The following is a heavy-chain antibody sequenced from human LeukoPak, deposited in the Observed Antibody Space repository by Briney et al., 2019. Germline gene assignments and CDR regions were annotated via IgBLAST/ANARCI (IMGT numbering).Heavy chain of an antibody. CDR1: GGSVSSTNSY. V-gene: IGHV4-39*07. Sequence: PSETLSLTCTVSGGSVSSTNSYWAWIRQSPGKGLEWIGSMFYSGSTFYNSSPKSRVTISVDTSRNQFSLKVSSVTAADTAVYYCARVEYSRQVDYWGQGTLVTVSS. CDR2: MFYSGST. CDR3: ARVEYSRQVDY. D-gene: IGHD6-6*01. J-gene: IGHJ4*02.